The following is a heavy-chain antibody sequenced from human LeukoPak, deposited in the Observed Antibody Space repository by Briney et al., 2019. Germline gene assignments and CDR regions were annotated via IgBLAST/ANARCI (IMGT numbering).Heavy chain of an antibody. CDR1: GFTVSTNY. D-gene: IGHD4-23*01. CDR2: IYSGGNT. J-gene: IGHJ4*02. Sequence: PGGSLRLSCAASGFTVSTNYMSWVRQAPGRGLEWVSAIYSGGNTYYADSVKGRFTISRDNSKSTLYLQMNSLRADDTAVYYCARDSGTTVGYFDYWGQGTLVTVSS. CDR3: ARDSGTTVGYFDY. V-gene: IGHV3-66*01.